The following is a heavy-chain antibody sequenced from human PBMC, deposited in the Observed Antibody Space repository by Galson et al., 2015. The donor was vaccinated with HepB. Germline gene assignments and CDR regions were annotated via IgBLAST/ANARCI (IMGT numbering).Heavy chain of an antibody. CDR1: GFTFSSYA. Sequence: SLRLSCAASGFTFSSYAMSWVRQAPGKGLEWVSAVSSSGSGTYYADSVKGRFTVSRDNSKNTLYLQMNSLRAEDSAVYYCAKVVRSPNLEYYGMDVWGQGTTVTVSS. D-gene: IGHD1-1*01. J-gene: IGHJ6*02. V-gene: IGHV3-23*01. CDR3: AKVVRSPNLEYYGMDV. CDR2: VSSSGSGT.